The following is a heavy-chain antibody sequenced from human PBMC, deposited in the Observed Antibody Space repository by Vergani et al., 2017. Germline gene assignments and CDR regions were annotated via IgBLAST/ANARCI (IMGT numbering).Heavy chain of an antibody. V-gene: IGHV3-21*01. CDR2: ISSSSSYI. Sequence: EVQLVESGGGLVKPGGSLRLSCAASGFTFSSYSMNWVRQAPGKGLEWVSSISSSSSYIYYADSVKGRFTISRDNAKNSLYLQMNSLRAEDTAVYYGARDRAARYYYDSSGYYPDAFDIWGQGTMVTVSS. CDR3: ARDRAARYYYDSSGYYPDAFDI. J-gene: IGHJ3*02. D-gene: IGHD3-22*01. CDR1: GFTFSSYS.